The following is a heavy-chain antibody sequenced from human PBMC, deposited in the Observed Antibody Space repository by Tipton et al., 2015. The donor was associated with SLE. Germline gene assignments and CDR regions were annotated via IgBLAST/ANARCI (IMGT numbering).Heavy chain of an antibody. V-gene: IGHV4-39*07. D-gene: IGHD4-17*01. J-gene: IGHJ5*02. CDR3: ARADRSIDYGDCLIDP. CDR2: IYYSGST. Sequence: TLSLTCTVSGGPVSSGSYYWAWIRQPPGKGPEWIGTIYYSGSTYYYPSLKSRITISVDTSKNQFSLKVYSVTAADTAVYYCARADRSIDYGDCLIDPWGRGILVTVSS. CDR1: GGPVSSGSYY.